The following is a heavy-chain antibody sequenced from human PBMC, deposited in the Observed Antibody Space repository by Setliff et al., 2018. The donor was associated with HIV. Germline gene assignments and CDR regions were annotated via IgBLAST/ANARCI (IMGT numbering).Heavy chain of an antibody. V-gene: IGHV4-39*01. Sequence: PSETLSLTCTVSGGSISSRNYYWAWIRQPPGKGLEWIGTIYYSGTTHYNPSLNSRVIISVDTSKNQLSLRLSSVTAADTAVYYCARGASKELDYWGPGTLVTVSS. CDR2: IYYSGTT. CDR3: ARGASKELDY. J-gene: IGHJ4*02. D-gene: IGHD1-1*01. CDR1: GGSISSRNYY.